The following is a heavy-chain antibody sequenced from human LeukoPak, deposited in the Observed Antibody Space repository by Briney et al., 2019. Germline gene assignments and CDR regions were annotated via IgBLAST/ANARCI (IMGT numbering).Heavy chain of an antibody. Sequence: ASVKVSCKASGGTFSSYAISWVRQAPGQGLEWMGGIIPIFGTANYAQKFQGRVTITADKSTSTAYMELSSLRSEDTAVYYCARDNSVGDIAWWFDPWGQGTLVTVSS. J-gene: IGHJ5*02. D-gene: IGHD3-16*02. CDR2: IIPIFGTA. CDR1: GGTFSSYA. CDR3: ARDNSVGDIAWWFDP. V-gene: IGHV1-69*06.